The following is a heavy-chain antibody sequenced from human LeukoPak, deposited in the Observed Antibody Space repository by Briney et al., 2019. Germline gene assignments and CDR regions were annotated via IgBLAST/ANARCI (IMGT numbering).Heavy chain of an antibody. V-gene: IGHV1-69*13. CDR3: ARDTMGALRWGLARSYYYYGMDV. Sequence: ASVKVSCKASGGTFISYAISWVRQAPGQGLEWMGGIIPIFGTANYAQKFQGRVTITADESTSTAYMELSSLRSEDTAVYYCARDTMGALRWGLARSYYYYGMDVWGQGTTVTVSS. CDR2: IIPIFGTA. J-gene: IGHJ6*02. D-gene: IGHD1-26*01. CDR1: GGTFISYA.